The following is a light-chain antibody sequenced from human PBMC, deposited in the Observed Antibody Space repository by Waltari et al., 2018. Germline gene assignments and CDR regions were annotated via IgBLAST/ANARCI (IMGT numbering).Light chain of an antibody. CDR1: RLRSYY. CDR2: GKN. Sequence: SSELTQDPAVSVALGQPVRITCQGDRLRSYYASWYQQKPGQAPILVIYGKNHRPSGIPDRFSGSSSGNTASLTITGAQAEDEADYYCSSRDSSGNHPSFGGGTKLTVL. J-gene: IGLJ3*02. V-gene: IGLV3-19*01. CDR3: SSRDSSGNHPS.